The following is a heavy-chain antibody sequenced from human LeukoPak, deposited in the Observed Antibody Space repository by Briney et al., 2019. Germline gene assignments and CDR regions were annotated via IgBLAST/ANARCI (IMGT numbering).Heavy chain of an antibody. Sequence: GESLKISCKGSGYSFTSYWIGWVRQMPGKGLEWMGIIYPGDSDTRYSPSFQGQVTISADKSISTAYLQWSSLKASGTAMYYCARLAAGTDYYYGMDVWGQGTTVTVSS. D-gene: IGHD6-13*01. V-gene: IGHV5-51*01. CDR2: IYPGDSDT. CDR3: ARLAAGTDYYYGMDV. J-gene: IGHJ6*02. CDR1: GYSFTSYW.